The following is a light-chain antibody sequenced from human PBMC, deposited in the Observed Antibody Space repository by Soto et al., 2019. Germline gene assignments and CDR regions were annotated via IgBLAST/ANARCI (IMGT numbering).Light chain of an antibody. J-gene: IGKJ3*01. CDR3: MQPLQPPLN. Sequence: DVVMTQPPLSLPVTPGEPASICCKSSQSLLLSNGDNHLDWYLQKTGQPPQLLIYLGFIRASGVPDWFSGSGSGTDFTLKISRVEAAYVCVYFCMQPLQPPLNFGPGTKVDIK. CDR2: LGF. V-gene: IGKV2-28*01. CDR1: QSLLLSNGDNH.